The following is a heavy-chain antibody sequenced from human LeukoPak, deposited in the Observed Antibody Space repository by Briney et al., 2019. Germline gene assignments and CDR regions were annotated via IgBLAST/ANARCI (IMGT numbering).Heavy chain of an antibody. Sequence: GGSLRLSCAASGFTFSGYAVHWVRQAPGKGLEWVTVISYDGSNKYYADSVKGRFTISRDNSKNTLYLQMNSLRAEDTAVYYCARDRGSWVFDYWGQGTLVIVSS. V-gene: IGHV3-30-3*01. CDR3: ARDRGSWVFDY. D-gene: IGHD1-26*01. J-gene: IGHJ4*02. CDR1: GFTFSGYA. CDR2: ISYDGSNK.